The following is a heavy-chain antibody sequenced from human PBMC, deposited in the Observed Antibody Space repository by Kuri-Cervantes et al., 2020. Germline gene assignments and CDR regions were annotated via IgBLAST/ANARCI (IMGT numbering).Heavy chain of an antibody. D-gene: IGHD4-23*01. Sequence: GGSLRLSCAASGFTFTTYAMHWVRQAPGKGLEWVAFIRDDGSSRYYADSVKGRFTISRDNSESTMYLQMSSLRAEDTAVYFCARNTVGRAYFGYWGQGSLVTVSS. V-gene: IGHV3-30*02. CDR1: GFTFTTYA. CDR2: IRDDGSSR. CDR3: ARNTVGRAYFGY. J-gene: IGHJ4*02.